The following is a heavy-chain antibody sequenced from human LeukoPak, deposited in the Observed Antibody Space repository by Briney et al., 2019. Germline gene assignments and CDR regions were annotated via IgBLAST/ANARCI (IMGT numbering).Heavy chain of an antibody. CDR3: ARSRYYYDSSAKRAYDI. D-gene: IGHD3-22*01. Sequence: SGKVSCKASGYTFTSYGISWVRQAPGQGLEWMGWISAYNGNTNYAQKLQGRVTMTTDTSTSTAYMELRSLRSDDTAVCYCARSRYYYDSSAKRAYDIWGQGTMVTVSS. CDR2: ISAYNGNT. V-gene: IGHV1-18*01. J-gene: IGHJ3*02. CDR1: GYTFTSYG.